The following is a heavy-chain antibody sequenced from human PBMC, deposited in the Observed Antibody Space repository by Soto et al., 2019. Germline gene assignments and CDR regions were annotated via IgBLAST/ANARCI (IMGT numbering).Heavy chain of an antibody. V-gene: IGHV4-59*01. Sequence: PSETLSLTCTVSGSISSYYWSWIRQSPGKGLEWIGYMYYRGSTNYNPSLKSRVTISLDTSKNQFSLKLTSVNAAGTAVYYRAKGSVSKFVDYWGKGTLVTVSS. CDR1: GSISSYY. CDR3: AKGSVSKFVDY. CDR2: MYYRGST. J-gene: IGHJ4*02. D-gene: IGHD4-4*01.